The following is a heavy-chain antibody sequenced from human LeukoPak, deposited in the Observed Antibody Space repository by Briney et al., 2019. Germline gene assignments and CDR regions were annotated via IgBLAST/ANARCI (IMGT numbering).Heavy chain of an antibody. CDR2: IYYSGST. Sequence: PSETLSLTCTVSGDSISTSSYSWGWIRQPPGKGLEWLGCIYYSGSTYYNPSLKSRVTISVDTSKNQFSLNLYSVTAADTAVFYCARSYYYDYRQIDYWGQGTLVTVSS. V-gene: IGHV4-39*01. CDR3: ARSYYYDYRQIDY. D-gene: IGHD3-22*01. CDR1: GDSISTSSYS. J-gene: IGHJ4*02.